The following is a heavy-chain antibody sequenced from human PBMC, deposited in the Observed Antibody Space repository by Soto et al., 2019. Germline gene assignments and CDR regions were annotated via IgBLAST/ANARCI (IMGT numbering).Heavy chain of an antibody. J-gene: IGHJ4*02. V-gene: IGHV4-30-2*01. CDR2: INHLETT. D-gene: IGHD3-10*01. Sequence: TLSLTCTVSGASITYGAYSWSWIRQTPGKGLEWIGYINHLETTFYNPSFESRLTLSIDRTKNQFSLNLKSMSAADRAVYFCARGGGFDSFDYWGQGIRVTVSS. CDR3: ARGGGFDSFDY. CDR1: GASITYGAYS.